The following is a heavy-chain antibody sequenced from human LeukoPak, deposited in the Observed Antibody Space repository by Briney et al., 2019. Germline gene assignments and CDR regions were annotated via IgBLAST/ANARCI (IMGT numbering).Heavy chain of an antibody. CDR1: GYTFTRYG. Sequence: ASVKVTFKASGYTFTRYGISWVRQAPAQGVEWMGWISAYNGKTNDAQKIQGRVTMTTDTSTSTAYMELRSMRSDDTAVYYCARERYSSGRPIDYWGQGTLVTVSS. CDR2: ISAYNGKT. J-gene: IGHJ4*02. CDR3: ARERYSSGRPIDY. D-gene: IGHD6-19*01. V-gene: IGHV1-18*01.